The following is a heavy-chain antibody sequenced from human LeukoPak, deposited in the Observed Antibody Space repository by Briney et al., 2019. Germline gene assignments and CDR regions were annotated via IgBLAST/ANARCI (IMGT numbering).Heavy chain of an antibody. CDR2: ISSSSSTI. V-gene: IGHV3-48*04. CDR3: ARRSTGSIAAYYFDY. D-gene: IGHD6-25*01. Sequence: GGSLRLSCAASGFTFSSYSMNWVRQAPGKGLEWVSYISSSSSTIYYADSVKGRFTISRDNAKNSLYLQMNSLRAEDTAVYYCARRSTGSIAAYYFDYWGQGTLVTVSS. CDR1: GFTFSSYS. J-gene: IGHJ4*02.